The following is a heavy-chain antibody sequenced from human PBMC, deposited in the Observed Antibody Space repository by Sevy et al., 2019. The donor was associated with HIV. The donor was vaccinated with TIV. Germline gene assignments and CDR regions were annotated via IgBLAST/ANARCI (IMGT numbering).Heavy chain of an antibody. CDR1: GFTFSSYA. V-gene: IGHV3-30-3*01. CDR3: ARDSDGYKLQFDY. D-gene: IGHD5-12*01. Sequence: GGSLRLSCAASGFTFSSYAMHWVRQAPGKGLEWVAVISYDGNNKYFADSLKGRFTISRDNSKNTLYLQMNSLRTDDTAVYYCARDSDGYKLQFDYWGQGTLVTVSS. CDR2: ISYDGNNK. J-gene: IGHJ4*02.